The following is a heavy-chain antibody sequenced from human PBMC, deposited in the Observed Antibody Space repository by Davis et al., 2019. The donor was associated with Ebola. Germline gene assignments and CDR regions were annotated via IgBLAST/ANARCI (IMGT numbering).Heavy chain of an antibody. CDR1: GFTFNIYA. D-gene: IGHD3-10*01. CDR3: ARDPGILRLVGDYYFDY. V-gene: IGHV3-23*01. Sequence: PGGSLRLSCAASGFTFNIYAMHWVRQAPGKGLEWVSAISGSGHSTYYADSVKGRFSISRDNSKNTLYLQMDSLRPEDTAVYYCARDPGILRLVGDYYFDYWGQGTLVTVSS. J-gene: IGHJ4*02. CDR2: ISGSGHST.